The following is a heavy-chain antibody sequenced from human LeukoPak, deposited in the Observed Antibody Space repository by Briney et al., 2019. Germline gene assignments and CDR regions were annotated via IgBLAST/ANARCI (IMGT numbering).Heavy chain of an antibody. CDR3: AKGRAGNYYYDSSDY. J-gene: IGHJ4*02. CDR2: ISWDGGST. V-gene: IGHV3-43D*03. D-gene: IGHD3-22*01. CDR1: GFTFDDYA. Sequence: GGSLRLSCAASGFTFDDYAMHWVRQAPGKGLEWVSLISWDGGSTYYADSVKGRFTISRDNSKNTLYLQMNSLRAEDTAVYYCAKGRAGNYYYDSSDYWGQGTLVTVSS.